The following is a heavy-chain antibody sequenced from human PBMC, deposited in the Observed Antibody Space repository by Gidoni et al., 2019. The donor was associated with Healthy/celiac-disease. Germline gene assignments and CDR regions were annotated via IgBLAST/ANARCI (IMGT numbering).Heavy chain of an antibody. Sequence: QVQLVESGGGVVQPGGSLRLSCAASGFTFSSYGMHWVRQAPGKGLEWVAVISYDGSNKYYADSVKGRFTISRDNSKNTLYLRMNSLRAEDTAVYYCAKDQEGTALTLYYFDYWGQGTLVTVSS. D-gene: IGHD3-10*02. CDR1: GFTFSSYG. CDR2: ISYDGSNK. V-gene: IGHV3-30*18. CDR3: AKDQEGTALTLYYFDY. J-gene: IGHJ4*02.